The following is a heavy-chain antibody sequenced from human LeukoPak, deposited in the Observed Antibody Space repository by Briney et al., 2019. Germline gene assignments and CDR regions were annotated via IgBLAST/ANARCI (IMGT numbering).Heavy chain of an antibody. V-gene: IGHV3-23*01. Sequence: GDSLSLSCAASGLTLRNYAMTWLRQAPGRGLEWVSCIRNNGDNPHFSDSVQDRCTLSRKHSQNTVYLQMSSLSPEHTALYYCAKMFWGTVTWGQGTLVTVSS. D-gene: IGHD4-11*01. CDR2: IRNNGDNP. CDR1: GLTLRNYA. CDR3: AKMFWGTVT. J-gene: IGHJ5*02.